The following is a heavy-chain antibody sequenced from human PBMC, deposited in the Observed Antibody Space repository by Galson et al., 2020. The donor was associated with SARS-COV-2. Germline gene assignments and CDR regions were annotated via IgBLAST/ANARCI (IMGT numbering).Heavy chain of an antibody. Sequence: SETLSLTCTVSGGSISSYYWSWIRQPPGEDLEWIGCLSSRGSTNHNPSLTSRVTISVDTSKNHFSLKLSSVTAADTAVYYCARHRGAGYYYGMDVWGQGTTVSVSS. D-gene: IGHD1-26*01. CDR1: GGSISSYY. CDR2: LSSRGST. V-gene: IGHV4-59*08. CDR3: ARHRGAGYYYGMDV. J-gene: IGHJ6*02.